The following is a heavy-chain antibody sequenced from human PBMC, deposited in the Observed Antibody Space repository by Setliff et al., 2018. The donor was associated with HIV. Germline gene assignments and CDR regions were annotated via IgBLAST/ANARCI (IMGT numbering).Heavy chain of an antibody. J-gene: IGHJ4*02. CDR2: IYYTGST. Sequence: SETLSLTCTVSGGSISSGDYYWSWIRQPPGKGLEWIGYIYYTGSTYYNPSLKSRVTISVDTSKNQFSLKLTSVTAADTAVYYCARHDRGGYYSLDYWGQGTLVTVSS. V-gene: IGHV4-30-4*02. CDR1: GGSISSGDYY. D-gene: IGHD3-22*01. CDR3: ARHDRGGYYSLDY.